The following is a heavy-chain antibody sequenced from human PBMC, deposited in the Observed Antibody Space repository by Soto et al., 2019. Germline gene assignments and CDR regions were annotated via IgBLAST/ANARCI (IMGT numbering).Heavy chain of an antibody. V-gene: IGHV4-59*11. CDR3: AREYCTNGVRHFDY. Sequence: ETLSLTCSVSGGSISSHYWSWIRQPPGKELEWIGYIHYSGSTNYNPSLKSRVNIAVDTSKNQFSLMLSSVTAADTAVYYCAREYCTNGVRHFDYWGQGTLVTVSS. CDR2: IHYSGST. D-gene: IGHD2-8*01. CDR1: GGSISSHY. J-gene: IGHJ4*02.